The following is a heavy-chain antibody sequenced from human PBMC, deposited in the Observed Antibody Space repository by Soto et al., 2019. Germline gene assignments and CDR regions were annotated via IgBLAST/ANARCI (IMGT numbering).Heavy chain of an antibody. CDR1: GYTFTSYA. CDR3: ARVLWSGYYGRFDY. D-gene: IGHD3-3*01. V-gene: IGHV1-3*01. J-gene: IGHJ4*02. Sequence: ASVKVSCKASGYTFTSYAMLWVRQAPGQRLEWMGWINAGNGNTKYSQKFQGRVTITRDTSASTAYMELSSLRAEDTAVYYCARVLWSGYYGRFDYWGQGTLVTVSS. CDR2: INAGNGNT.